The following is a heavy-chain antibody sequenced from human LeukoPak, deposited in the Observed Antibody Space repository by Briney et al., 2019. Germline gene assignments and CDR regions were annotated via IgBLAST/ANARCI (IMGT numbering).Heavy chain of an antibody. J-gene: IGHJ3*02. CDR3: ASTYYYDSSGLDAFDI. Sequence: GESLKISCKGSGYSFTSYWIGWVRQMPGKGLEWMGIIYPGDSDTRYSPSLQGQVTISADKSISTAYLQWSSLKASDTAMYYCASTYYYDSSGLDAFDIWGQGTMVTISS. CDR1: GYSFTSYW. D-gene: IGHD3-22*01. V-gene: IGHV5-51*01. CDR2: IYPGDSDT.